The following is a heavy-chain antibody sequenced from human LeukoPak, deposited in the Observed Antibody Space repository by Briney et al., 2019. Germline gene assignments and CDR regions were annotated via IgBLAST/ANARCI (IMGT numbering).Heavy chain of an antibody. V-gene: IGHV3-53*01. CDR1: GFTVSSNY. Sequence: GGSLRLSCAASGFTVSSNYMSWVRQAPGKGLEWVSVIYSGGSTYYADSVKGRFTISRDNSKNTLYLQMNSLRAEDTAVYYCARDAAGYSYAQGAFDIWGQGTMVTVSS. J-gene: IGHJ3*02. CDR3: ARDAAGYSYAQGAFDI. D-gene: IGHD5-18*01. CDR2: IYSGGST.